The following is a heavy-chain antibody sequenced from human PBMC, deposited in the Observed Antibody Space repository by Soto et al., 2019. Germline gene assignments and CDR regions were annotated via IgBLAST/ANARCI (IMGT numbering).Heavy chain of an antibody. V-gene: IGHV3-23*01. CDR1: GFSFSSYA. D-gene: IGHD3-10*01. J-gene: IGHJ3*02. CDR3: AKDYGSGSYDAFDI. Sequence: EEQLLESGGGLVQPGGSLRLSCAASGFSFSSYAMTWVRQAPGKGLECVSAFSDGGSNTYYTDSVKGRFTISRDNSKNTLFLQMNSLRAEDTALYFCAKDYGSGSYDAFDIWGQGTMVTVSS. CDR2: FSDGGSNT.